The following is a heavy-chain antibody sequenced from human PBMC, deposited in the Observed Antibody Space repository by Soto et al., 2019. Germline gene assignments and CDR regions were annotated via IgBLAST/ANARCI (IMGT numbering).Heavy chain of an antibody. J-gene: IGHJ5*02. D-gene: IGHD5-12*01. CDR2: ISSSGSTI. CDR1: GFTFSSYE. Sequence: QPGGSLRLSCAASGFTFSSYEMNWVRQAPGKGLEWVSYISSSGSTIYYADSVKGRFTISRDNAKNSLYLQMNSLRAEGTAVYYCASGYDSWFDPWGQGTLVTVSS. CDR3: ASGYDSWFDP. V-gene: IGHV3-48*03.